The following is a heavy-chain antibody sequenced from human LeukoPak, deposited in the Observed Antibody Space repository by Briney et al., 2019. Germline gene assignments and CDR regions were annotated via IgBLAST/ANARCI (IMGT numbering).Heavy chain of an antibody. CDR1: GYSISSGYY. CDR3: ARAEEIMITFGGVIVPYYLDY. D-gene: IGHD3-16*02. V-gene: IGHV4-38-2*01. J-gene: IGHJ4*02. CDR2: IYHSGST. Sequence: PSETLSLTCAVSGYSISSGYYWGWIRQPPGKGLEWIGSIYHSGSTYYNPSLKSRVTISVDTSKNQFSLKLSSVTAADTAVYYCARAEEIMITFGGVIVPYYLDYWGQGTLVTVSS.